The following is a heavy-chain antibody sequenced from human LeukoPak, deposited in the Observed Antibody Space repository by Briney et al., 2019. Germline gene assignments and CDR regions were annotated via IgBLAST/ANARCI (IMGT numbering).Heavy chain of an antibody. D-gene: IGHD3-22*01. CDR2: IYYSGST. Sequence: SETLSLTCAVYGGSFSGYYWSWIRQPPGRGLEWIGYIYYSGSTNYNPSLKSRVTMSVDTSKNQFSLKLSSVTAADTAVYYCAKYYYDSSGYYSLGNWGQGTLVTVSS. J-gene: IGHJ4*02. V-gene: IGHV4-59*01. CDR3: AKYYYDSSGYYSLGN. CDR1: GGSFSGYY.